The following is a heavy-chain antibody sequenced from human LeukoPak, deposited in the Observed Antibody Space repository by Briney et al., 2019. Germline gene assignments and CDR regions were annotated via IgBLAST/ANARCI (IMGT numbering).Heavy chain of an antibody. V-gene: IGHV3-23*01. CDR3: AKDREGSGWYPYYFDY. D-gene: IGHD6-19*01. CDR2: ISGSGGSA. Sequence: GGSLRLSCAASGFTFSSYAMSWVRQAPGKGLECVSAISGSGGSAYYADSVKGRFTISRDNSKNTLYLQMNSLRAEDTAVYYCAKDREGSGWYPYYFDYWGQGTLVTVSS. CDR1: GFTFSSYA. J-gene: IGHJ4*02.